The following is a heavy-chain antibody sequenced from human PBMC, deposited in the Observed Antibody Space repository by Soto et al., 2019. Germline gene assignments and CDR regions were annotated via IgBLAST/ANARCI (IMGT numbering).Heavy chain of an antibody. J-gene: IGHJ4*02. CDR3: ARGGYSYKSFDC. Sequence: EVQLLDSGGGLVQPGGSLRLSCAASGFTFSTYAMSWVRQAPGQRLEWVSAISGSGDYAYYVDSVKGRFTISRDSSKNTLYLQMNSLIAEDTAVCYCARGGYSYKSFDCWGLGTLVTVSS. CDR1: GFTFSTYA. CDR2: ISGSGDYA. V-gene: IGHV3-23*01. D-gene: IGHD5-18*01.